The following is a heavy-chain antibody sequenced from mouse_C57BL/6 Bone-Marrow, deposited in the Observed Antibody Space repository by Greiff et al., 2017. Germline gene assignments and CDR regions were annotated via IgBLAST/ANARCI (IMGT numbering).Heavy chain of an antibody. CDR1: GFSLTSYG. J-gene: IGHJ4*01. V-gene: IGHV2-6*01. CDR3: ASHITRDAMDY. D-gene: IGHD1-1*01. Sequence: VQRVESGPGLVAPSQSLSITCTVSGFSLTSYGVDWVRQSPGKGLEWLGVIWGVGSTNYNSALKSRLSISKDNSKSQVFLKMNSLQTDDTAMYYCASHITRDAMDYWGQGTSVTVSS. CDR2: IWGVGST.